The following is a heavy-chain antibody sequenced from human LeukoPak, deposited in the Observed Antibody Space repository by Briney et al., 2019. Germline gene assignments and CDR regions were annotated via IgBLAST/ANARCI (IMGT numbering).Heavy chain of an antibody. Sequence: GGSLRLSCAVSGFTFRTYWMHWVRQVPGEGLVWVSRINEDGSITNYADSVKGRFSISRDNAKNTLYLQMNSLRAEGTAVYYCGRDLGGRSGYWGQGTLVTVSS. J-gene: IGHJ4*02. CDR2: INEDGSIT. D-gene: IGHD1-26*01. CDR3: GRDLGGRSGY. CDR1: GFTFRTYW. V-gene: IGHV3-74*01.